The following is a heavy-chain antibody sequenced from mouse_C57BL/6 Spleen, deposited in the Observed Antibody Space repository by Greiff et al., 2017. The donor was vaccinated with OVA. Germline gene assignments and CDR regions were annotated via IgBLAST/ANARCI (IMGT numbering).Heavy chain of an antibody. CDR2: IWWDDDK. CDR1: GFSLSTFGMG. D-gene: IGHD1-1*01. CDR3: ARIGYYGSSPYYFDY. V-gene: IGHV8-8*01. J-gene: IGHJ2*01. Sequence: QVTLKESGPGILQPSQTLSLTCSFSGFSLSTFGMGVGWIRQPSGKGLEWLAHIWWDDDKYYNPALKSRLTLSKDTSKHQVFLKIANVDTADTATYYCARIGYYGSSPYYFDYWGQGTTLTVSS.